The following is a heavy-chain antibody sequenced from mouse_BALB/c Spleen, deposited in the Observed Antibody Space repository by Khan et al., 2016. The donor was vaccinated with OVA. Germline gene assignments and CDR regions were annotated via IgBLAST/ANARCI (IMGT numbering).Heavy chain of an antibody. CDR1: GYTFTSYW. CDR2: LGPGSGST. CDR3: AISNYYASSLYAMDY. D-gene: IGHD1-1*01. J-gene: IGHJ4*01. V-gene: IGHV1S41*01. Sequence: DLVKPGASVKLSCKASGYTFTSYWIYWIKQRPGEGLEWIGRLGPGSGSTYYNEMFKDKATLTVDTSSSTSYIQLSSLSSEDSAVYFCAISNYYASSLYAMDYWGQGTSVTVSS.